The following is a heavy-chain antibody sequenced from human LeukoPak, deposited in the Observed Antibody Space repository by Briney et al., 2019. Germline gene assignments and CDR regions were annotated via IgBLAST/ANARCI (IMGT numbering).Heavy chain of an antibody. Sequence: SETLSLTCGDSGGSITNTNYWTWVRQPPGKGLEWIGEVNLQGSTNYNPSLMGRVAISVDTSENHISLQLTSVTAADTAVYYCAREGGPYRPLDYSGQGTLVTVSS. CDR3: AREGGPYRPLDY. CDR1: GGSITNTNY. J-gene: IGHJ4*02. CDR2: VNLQGST. V-gene: IGHV4-4*02.